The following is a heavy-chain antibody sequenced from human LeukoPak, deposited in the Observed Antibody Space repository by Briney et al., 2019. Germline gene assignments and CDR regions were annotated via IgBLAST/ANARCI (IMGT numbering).Heavy chain of an antibody. V-gene: IGHV4-38-2*02. CDR3: ARLRMVRGVIKLFYYFDY. J-gene: IGHJ4*02. Sequence: SETLSLTCSISGYSISSGYFWGWIRQPPGKGLEWIGNIHHDGITYYNPSLKSRVTISLDPSKNQFSLKLTSVAAADTALYHCARLRMVRGVIKLFYYFDYWGQGTLVTVPS. CDR1: GYSISSGYF. CDR2: IHHDGIT. D-gene: IGHD3-10*01.